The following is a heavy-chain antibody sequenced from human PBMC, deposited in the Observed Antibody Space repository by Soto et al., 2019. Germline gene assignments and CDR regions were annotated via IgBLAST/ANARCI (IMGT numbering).Heavy chain of an antibody. Sequence: QVQLQESDPGLVKPSETLSLTCSVSGGSLSSYYWSWIRQPPGKGLEWIGYVYYSGSINYNPSLKSRVTISVDTSKNQFSLKLSSVTAADTAVYYCARVYCSSTSCYDLFDSWGQGTLVTVSS. D-gene: IGHD2-2*01. V-gene: IGHV4-59*08. J-gene: IGHJ4*02. CDR3: ARVYCSSTSCYDLFDS. CDR1: GGSLSSYY. CDR2: VYYSGSI.